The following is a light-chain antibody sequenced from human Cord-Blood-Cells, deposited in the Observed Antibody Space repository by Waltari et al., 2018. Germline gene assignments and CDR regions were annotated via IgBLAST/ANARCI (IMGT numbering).Light chain of an antibody. V-gene: IGKV3-15*01. CDR3: QQYNNWPPIT. CDR2: GAS. J-gene: IGKJ5*01. Sequence: IVMTQSPAPLSVSPGERATLSCRASQSVSSNLAWYQQKPGQAPRPLIYGASTRATGSPARFSGSGSGTEFTLTISSLQSEDFAVYYCQQYNNWPPITFGQGTRLEIK. CDR1: QSVSSN.